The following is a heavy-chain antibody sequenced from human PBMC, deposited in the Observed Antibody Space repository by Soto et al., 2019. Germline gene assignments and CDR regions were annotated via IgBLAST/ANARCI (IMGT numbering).Heavy chain of an antibody. D-gene: IGHD3-3*01. CDR3: ARVKRRYDFWSGYSQNWFDP. J-gene: IGHJ5*02. Sequence: ASVKVSCKASGYTFTSYDINWVRQATGQGLEWMGWMNPNSGNTGYAQKFQGRVTMTRNTSISTAYMELSSLRSEDTAVYYCARVKRRYDFWSGYSQNWFDPWGQGTLVTVS. V-gene: IGHV1-8*01. CDR2: MNPNSGNT. CDR1: GYTFTSYD.